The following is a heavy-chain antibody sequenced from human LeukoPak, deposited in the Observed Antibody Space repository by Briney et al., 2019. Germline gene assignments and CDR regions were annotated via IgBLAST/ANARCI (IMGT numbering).Heavy chain of an antibody. J-gene: IGHJ5*02. CDR3: ARGGVVPAAPTPFDP. CDR2: IIPIFGTA. Sequence: GSSVKVSCTASGGTFSSYAISWVRQAPGQGLEWMGGIIPIFGTANYAQKSQGRVTITTDESTSTAYMELSSLRSEDTAVYYCARGGVVPAAPTPFDPWGQGTLVTVSS. V-gene: IGHV1-69*05. D-gene: IGHD2-2*01. CDR1: GGTFSSYA.